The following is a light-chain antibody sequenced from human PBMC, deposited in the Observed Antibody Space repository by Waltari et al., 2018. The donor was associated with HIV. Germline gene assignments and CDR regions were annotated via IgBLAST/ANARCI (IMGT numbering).Light chain of an antibody. Sequence: QSALTQPASVSGPPGQSVTISCTGTSSHFGLYNFVSWYQQYPGNVPKVIIYDVPSRPSGVPHRFSGSRSGNTASLTISGLQVDDEAVYYCSTHTTNDTLEFGGGTKLTVL. CDR3: STHTTNDTLE. V-gene: IGLV2-14*03. CDR2: DVP. CDR1: SSHFGLYNF. J-gene: IGLJ2*01.